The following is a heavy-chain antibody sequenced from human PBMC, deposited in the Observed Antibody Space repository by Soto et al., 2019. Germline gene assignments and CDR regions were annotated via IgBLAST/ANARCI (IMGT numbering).Heavy chain of an antibody. D-gene: IGHD2-21*01. CDR2: MSYDGNSK. CDR3: ARGRTVRDHDDFDL. V-gene: IGHV3-30-3*01. J-gene: IGHJ4*02. Sequence: QMQLVESGGGVVQPGRSLRLSCAASGFTFSSYSMHWVRQAPGKGLEWVAAMSYDGNSKYFADSVKGRFTISRDNSKNTLSLQMNSLGAEDSAVYYCARGRTVRDHDDFDLWGQGTLVTVSS. CDR1: GFTFSSYS.